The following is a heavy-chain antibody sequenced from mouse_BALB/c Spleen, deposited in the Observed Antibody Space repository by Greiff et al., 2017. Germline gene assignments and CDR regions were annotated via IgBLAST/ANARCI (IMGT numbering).Heavy chain of an antibody. V-gene: IGHV5-6-5*01. D-gene: IGHD1-1*01. J-gene: IGHJ4*01. CDR2: ISSGGST. CDR1: GFTFSSYA. CDR3: ARDLDYYGSLYAMDY. Sequence: EVKLMESGGGLVKPGGSLKLSCAASGFTFSSYAMSWVRQTPEKRLEWVASISSGGSTYYPDSVKGRFTISRDNARNILYLQMSSLRSEDTAMYYCARDLDYYGSLYAMDYWGQGTSVTVSS.